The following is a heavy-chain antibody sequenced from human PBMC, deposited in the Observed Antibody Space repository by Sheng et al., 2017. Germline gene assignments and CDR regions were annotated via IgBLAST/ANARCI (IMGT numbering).Heavy chain of an antibody. CDR1: GYTFTGYY. V-gene: IGHV1-2*02. CDR3: ARDQFSSSSGQPGQDY. D-gene: IGHD6-6*01. Sequence: QVQLVQSGAEVKKPGASVKVSCKASGYTFTGYYMHWVRQAPGQGLEWMGWINPNSGGTNYAQKFQGRVTMTRDTSISTAYMELSRLRSDDTAVYYCARDQFSSSSGQPGQDYWGQGTLVTVSS. J-gene: IGHJ4*02. CDR2: INPNSGGT.